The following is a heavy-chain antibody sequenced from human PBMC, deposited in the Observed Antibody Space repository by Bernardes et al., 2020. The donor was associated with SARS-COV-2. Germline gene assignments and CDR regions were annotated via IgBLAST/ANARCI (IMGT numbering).Heavy chain of an antibody. D-gene: IGHD2-2*01. J-gene: IGHJ3*02. CDR3: ARDVGVPAANDAFDI. V-gene: IGHV3-33*08. CDR1: GFTFSSYG. Sequence: SLRLSCAASGFTFSSYGMYWVRQAPGKGLEWVAVIWYGGSNKYYADSVKGRFTISRDNSKNTLYLQMNSLRAEDTAVYYCARDVGVPAANDAFDIWGQGTMVTVSS. CDR2: IWYGGSNK.